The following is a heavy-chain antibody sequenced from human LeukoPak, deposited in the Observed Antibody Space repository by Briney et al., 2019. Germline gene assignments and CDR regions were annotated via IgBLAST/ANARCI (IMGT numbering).Heavy chain of an antibody. V-gene: IGHV3-30*04. D-gene: IGHD3-10*01. CDR1: GFTFSSYA. Sequence: GGSLRLSCAASGFTFSSYAMHWVRQAPGKGLEWVAVISYDGSNKYYADSVKGRFTISRDNSKNTLYLQMNSLRAEDTAVYYCARDLGAGYGSGAKTIDYWGQGTLVTVSS. CDR2: ISYDGSNK. J-gene: IGHJ4*02. CDR3: ARDLGAGYGSGAKTIDY.